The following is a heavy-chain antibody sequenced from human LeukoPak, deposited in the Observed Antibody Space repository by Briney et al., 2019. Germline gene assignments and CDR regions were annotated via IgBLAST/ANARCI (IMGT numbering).Heavy chain of an antibody. Sequence: GGSLRLSCAASGFTFSSYSMNWVRQAPGKGLEWVSYISSSSSTIYYADSVKGRFTISRDNAKNSRYLHMNSLRDEDTAVYYCARDQSSGRSASSYWGQGTLVTVSS. CDR3: ARDQSSGRSASSY. V-gene: IGHV3-48*02. D-gene: IGHD3-22*01. CDR2: ISSSSSTI. CDR1: GFTFSSYS. J-gene: IGHJ4*02.